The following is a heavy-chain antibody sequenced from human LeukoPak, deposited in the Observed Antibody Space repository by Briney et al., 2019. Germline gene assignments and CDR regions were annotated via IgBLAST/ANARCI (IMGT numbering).Heavy chain of an antibody. CDR2: INPNSGGT. V-gene: IGHV1-2*02. CDR3: ATPPGDFWSGRYYYGMDF. D-gene: IGHD3-3*01. CDR1: GYTLTFYY. Sequence: ASVHFSCKASGYTLTFYYMHWVRQAPGQGLEWMGWINPNSGGTNYAQKSQGRVTMTRDTSISTAYMEMSRLRSEDTAVYYCATPPGDFWSGRYYYGMDFWGQGTTVTVSS. J-gene: IGHJ6*02.